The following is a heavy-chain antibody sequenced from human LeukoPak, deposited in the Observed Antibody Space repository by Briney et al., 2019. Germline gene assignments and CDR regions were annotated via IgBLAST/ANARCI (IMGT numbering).Heavy chain of an antibody. V-gene: IGHV3-21*01. Sequence: GGSLRLSCAASGFTFSSYSMNWVCQAPGKGLEWVSSISSSSSYIYYADSVKGRFTISRDNAKNSLYLQMNSLRAEDAAVYYCARHLRYCSSTSCYIYYYMDVWGKGTTVTVSS. CDR3: ARHLRYCSSTSCYIYYYMDV. J-gene: IGHJ6*03. CDR2: ISSSSSYI. CDR1: GFTFSSYS. D-gene: IGHD2-2*02.